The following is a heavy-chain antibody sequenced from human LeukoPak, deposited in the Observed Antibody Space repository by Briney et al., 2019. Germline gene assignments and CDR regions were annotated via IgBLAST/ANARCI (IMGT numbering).Heavy chain of an antibody. V-gene: IGHV3-30*02. J-gene: IGHJ6*03. CDR1: GFTFSSYG. CDR2: IRYDGSNK. D-gene: IGHD3-10*01. Sequence: GGSLRLSCAASGFTFSSYGMHWVRQAPGKGLEWVAFIRYDGSNKYYADSVKGRFTISRDNSKNTLYLQMNSLRGEDTAVYYCAKDRDPIYYYMDVWGKGTTVTVSS. CDR3: AKDRDPIYYYMDV.